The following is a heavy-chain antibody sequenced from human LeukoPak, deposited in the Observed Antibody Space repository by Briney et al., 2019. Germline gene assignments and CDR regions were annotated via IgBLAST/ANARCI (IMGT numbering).Heavy chain of an antibody. V-gene: IGHV3-33*01. D-gene: IGHD2-2*01. CDR3: ARDCSSTSCYYY. CDR2: IWYDGSNK. CDR1: GFTFSSYG. Sequence: GRSLRLSCAASGFTFSSYGMHWVRQAPGKGLEWVAVIWYDGSNKYYADSAKGRFTISRDNSKNTLYLQMNSLRAEDTAVYYCARDCSSTSCYYYWGQGTLVTVSS. J-gene: IGHJ4*02.